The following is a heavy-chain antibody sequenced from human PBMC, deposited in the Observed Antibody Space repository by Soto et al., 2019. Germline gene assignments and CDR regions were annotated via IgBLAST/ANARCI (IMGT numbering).Heavy chain of an antibody. CDR2: IHHSGST. CDR3: ARSFGWYAIDQ. Sequence: QMQLQESGPGLVKPSETLSLTCAVSSASIISEQRWSWVRQPPGKGLEWIGEIHHSGSTNNNPSLRSRVTMSVDKSKNQCSLNLNSVTAADKAVYYCARSFGWYAIDQWGQGTLVIVSS. D-gene: IGHD6-19*01. J-gene: IGHJ4*02. CDR1: SASIISEQR. V-gene: IGHV4-4*02.